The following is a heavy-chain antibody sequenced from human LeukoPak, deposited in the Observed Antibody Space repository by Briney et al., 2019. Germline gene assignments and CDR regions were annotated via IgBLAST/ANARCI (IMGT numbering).Heavy chain of an antibody. CDR3: ARRRTYYYDSSGYKADAFDI. J-gene: IGHJ3*02. V-gene: IGHV1-46*01. CDR1: GYTFTSNY. Sequence: ASVKVSCKAFGYTFTSNYMHWVRQAPGQGPEWMGVISPSGGSTTYAQKFQGRVTLTRDMSTSTAYMELRSLRSDDTAVYYCARRRTYYYDSSGYKADAFDIWGQGTMVTVSS. D-gene: IGHD3-22*01. CDR2: ISPSGGST.